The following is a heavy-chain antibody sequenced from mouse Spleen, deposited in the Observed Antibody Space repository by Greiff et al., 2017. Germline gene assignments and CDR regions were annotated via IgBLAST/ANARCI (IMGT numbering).Heavy chain of an antibody. Sequence: EVKLVESGPGLVKPSQSLSLTCSVTGYSITSGYYWNWIRQFPGNKLEWMGYISYDGSNNYNPSLKNRISITRDTSKNQFFLKLNSVTTEDTATYYCARAYYRHDGYFDVWGAGTTVTVSS. J-gene: IGHJ1*01. CDR3: ARAYYRHDGYFDV. CDR2: ISYDGSN. D-gene: IGHD2-14*01. V-gene: IGHV3-6*01. CDR1: GYSITSGYY.